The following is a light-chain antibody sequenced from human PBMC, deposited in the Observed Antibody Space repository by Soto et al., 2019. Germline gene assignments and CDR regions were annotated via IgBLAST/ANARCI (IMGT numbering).Light chain of an antibody. J-gene: IGKJ1*01. Sequence: ESVLTQSPGTLSLSPGERATLSCRASQSVSSRTLAWYQQKPGQPPRLLIYGASTRATGIPDRFSGSGSGTDFTLTISRLEPEDFAVYYCQQYGISLWAFGQGTKVEFK. CDR2: GAS. CDR1: QSVSSRT. CDR3: QQYGISLWA. V-gene: IGKV3-20*01.